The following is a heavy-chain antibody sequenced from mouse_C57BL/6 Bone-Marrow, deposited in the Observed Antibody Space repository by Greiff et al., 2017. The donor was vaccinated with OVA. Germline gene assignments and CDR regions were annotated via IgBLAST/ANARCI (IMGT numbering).Heavy chain of an antibody. V-gene: IGHV10-1*01. J-gene: IGHJ4*01. Sequence: EVQGVESGGGLVQPKGSLKLSCAASGFSFNTYAMNWVRQAPGKGLEWVARIRSKSNNYATYYADSVKDRFTISRDDSESMLYLQMNNLKTEDTAMYYCVRLSSGYYAMDYWGQGTSVTVSS. CDR2: IRSKSNNYAT. CDR1: GFSFNTYA. CDR3: VRLSSGYYAMDY. D-gene: IGHD3-2*02.